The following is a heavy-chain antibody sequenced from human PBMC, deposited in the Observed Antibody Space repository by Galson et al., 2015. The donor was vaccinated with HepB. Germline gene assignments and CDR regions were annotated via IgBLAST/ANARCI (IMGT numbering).Heavy chain of an antibody. D-gene: IGHD3-10*01. CDR3: ARDPGDSGNYYFDY. V-gene: IGHV1-46*01. J-gene: IGHJ4*02. CDR1: GYTFSSYY. CDR2: VTPSGGST. Sequence: SVKVSCKASGYTFSSYYMHWVRQAPGEGLEWMGIVTPSGGSTTYAQKFQGRVTMTRDTSTNTAYMELNSLRSEDTAVYYCARDPGDSGNYYFDYWGQGTLVTVSS.